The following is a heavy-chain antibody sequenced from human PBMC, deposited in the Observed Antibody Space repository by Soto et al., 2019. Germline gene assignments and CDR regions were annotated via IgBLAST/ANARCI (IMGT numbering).Heavy chain of an antibody. CDR3: ARHPGYYDILTGYTTYYFDS. D-gene: IGHD3-9*01. CDR1: GGSIGTYY. CDR2: IYYRGNT. J-gene: IGHJ4*02. Sequence: QVQLQESGPGLVKPSETLSLTCTVSGGSIGTYYWSWIRQPPGKGPEWIGYIYYRGNTDYNPSLKSRVTISLDTPKNQFSLKLSSVTAADTAVYYCARHPGYYDILTGYTTYYFDSWGQGILVTVSS. V-gene: IGHV4-59*08.